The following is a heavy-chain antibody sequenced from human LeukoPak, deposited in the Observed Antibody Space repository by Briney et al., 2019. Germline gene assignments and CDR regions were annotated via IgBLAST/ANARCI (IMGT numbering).Heavy chain of an antibody. J-gene: IGHJ6*02. CDR1: GFTFGDYA. Sequence: GGSLRLSCTASGFTFGDYAVSWVRRAPGRGLEWVGLIRRRAFGETADYAASVKGGFTISSDDSKSIAYLQMNSLKTEDTAVYYCTREGAAAAYGMDVWGQGTTVTVSS. CDR3: TREGAAAAYGMDV. CDR2: IRRRAFGETA. D-gene: IGHD6-13*01. V-gene: IGHV3-49*04.